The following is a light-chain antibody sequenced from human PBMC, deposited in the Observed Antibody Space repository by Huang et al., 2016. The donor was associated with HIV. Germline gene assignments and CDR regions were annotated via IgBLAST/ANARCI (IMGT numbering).Light chain of an antibody. CDR2: GAS. CDR1: QNINSN. V-gene: IGKV3-15*01. CDR3: QQYNNWPPVT. J-gene: IGKJ2*01. Sequence: EVVMTQSPATLSVSPGERATLSCRASQNINSNLAWYQQKPGPTPRLLIYGASTRATGIPARFSGSGAGTEFTLTISSLQSEDFAVYYCQQYNNWPPVTFGQGTKLEIK.